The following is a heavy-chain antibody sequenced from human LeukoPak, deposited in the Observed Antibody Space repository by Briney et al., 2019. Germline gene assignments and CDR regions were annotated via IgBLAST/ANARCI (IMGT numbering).Heavy chain of an antibody. Sequence: GASVKVSCKASVYTFTSYAMQWVRQAPGQRLEWMGWINAGNGNTKYSQKFQGRVTITRDTSASTAYMELSSLRSEDTAVYYCARDRFRGYSSSWNRGDFCNPWGQGTLVTVSS. CDR1: VYTFTSYA. V-gene: IGHV1-3*01. D-gene: IGHD6-13*01. J-gene: IGHJ5*02. CDR3: ARDRFRGYSSSWNRGDFCNP. CDR2: INAGNGNT.